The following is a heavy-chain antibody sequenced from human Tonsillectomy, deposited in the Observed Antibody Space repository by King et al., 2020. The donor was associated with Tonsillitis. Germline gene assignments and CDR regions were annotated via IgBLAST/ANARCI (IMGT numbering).Heavy chain of an antibody. Sequence: QVQLQESGPGLVKPSQTLSLTCTVSGDSISSDNYYWSWIRQYPEKGLEWIVYILHSGSTYYNPSLKSRVTMSVDTSKNQFSLKLTSVTAADTAVYYCAREVVVWSQGTLVTVSS. CDR2: ILHSGST. J-gene: IGHJ4*02. V-gene: IGHV4-31*03. D-gene: IGHD2-15*01. CDR3: AREVVV. CDR1: GDSISSDNYY.